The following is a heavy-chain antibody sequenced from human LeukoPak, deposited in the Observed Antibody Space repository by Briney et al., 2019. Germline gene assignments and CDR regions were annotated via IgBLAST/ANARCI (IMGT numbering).Heavy chain of an antibody. CDR2: IYATGST. CDR3: ARHGSVRSPLGP. CDR1: GVSISSYY. J-gene: IGHJ5*02. V-gene: IGHV4-4*09. D-gene: IGHD3-10*01. Sequence: SETLSLTCTVSGVSISSYYWSWIRQPPGKGLEWIGYIYATGSTNYNPSLKSRVTISVDTSKNQYPLNLRSVTAADTAVYYCARHGSVRSPLGPWGQGTLVTVSS.